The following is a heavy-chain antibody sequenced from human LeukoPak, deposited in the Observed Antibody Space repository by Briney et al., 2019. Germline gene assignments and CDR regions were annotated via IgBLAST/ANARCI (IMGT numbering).Heavy chain of an antibody. CDR1: GFTFCSHG. V-gene: IGHV3-21*05. J-gene: IGHJ4*02. CDR3: ARGSDFVWGSYRPYFDY. CDR2: ISSSGTSI. D-gene: IGHD3-16*02. Sequence: GGSLRLSCAASGFTFCSHGRNWVRQAPGKGREWVSYISSSGTSIYYADSVRGRFTISRDNAKNTLYLQMNSLRAEDTAVYYCARGSDFVWGSYRPYFDYWGQGTLVTVSS.